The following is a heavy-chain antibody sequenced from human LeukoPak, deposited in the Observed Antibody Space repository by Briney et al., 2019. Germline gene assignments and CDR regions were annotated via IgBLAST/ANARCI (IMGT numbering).Heavy chain of an antibody. V-gene: IGHV4-61*08. Sequence: SETLSLTCTVSGGSISSGGYYWSWIRQPPGKGLEWIGYIYYSGSTNYNPSLKSRVTISVDTSKNQFSLKLSSVTAADTAVYYCARMVRGVRGAFDIWGQGTKVTVSS. J-gene: IGHJ3*02. CDR1: GGSISSGGYY. CDR2: IYYSGST. D-gene: IGHD3-10*01. CDR3: ARMVRGVRGAFDI.